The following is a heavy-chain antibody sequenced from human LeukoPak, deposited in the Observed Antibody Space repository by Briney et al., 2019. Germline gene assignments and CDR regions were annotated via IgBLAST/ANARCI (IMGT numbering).Heavy chain of an antibody. CDR1: GFTFSSYS. Sequence: GGSLRLSCAASGFTFSSYSMSWVRQAPGKGLEWVSVIYSGGSTYYADSVKGRFTISRDNSKNTLYLQMNSLRAEDTAVYYCARDDSSGYPTPTRNYYYYGMDVWGQGTTVTVSS. CDR2: IYSGGST. CDR3: ARDDSSGYPTPTRNYYYYGMDV. V-gene: IGHV3-53*01. J-gene: IGHJ6*02. D-gene: IGHD3-22*01.